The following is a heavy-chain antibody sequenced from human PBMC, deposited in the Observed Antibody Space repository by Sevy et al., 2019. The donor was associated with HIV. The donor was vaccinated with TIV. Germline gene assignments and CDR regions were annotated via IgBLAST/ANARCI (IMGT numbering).Heavy chain of an antibody. V-gene: IGHV5-51*01. CDR2: MYPGDSDT. Sequence: GESLKISCKGSGYSFTSNWIGWVRQMPGKGLEWLGIMYPGDSDTRYSPSFQGQVTISADKSFSTAYLQWSSLKASDTAMYYCARCSSTSCAGLDYWGQGTLVTVSS. D-gene: IGHD2-2*01. CDR3: ARCSSTSCAGLDY. CDR1: GYSFTSNW. J-gene: IGHJ4*02.